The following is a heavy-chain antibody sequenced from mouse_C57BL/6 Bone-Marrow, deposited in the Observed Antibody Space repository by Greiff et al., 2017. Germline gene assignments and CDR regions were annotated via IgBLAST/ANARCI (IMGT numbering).Heavy chain of an antibody. CDR3: ARRGGSSGYVDY. V-gene: IGHV1-81*01. D-gene: IGHD3-2*02. CDR2: IYPRRGNT. CDR1: GYTFTSYG. J-gene: IGHJ2*01. Sequence: VQLQQSGAELARPGASVKLSCKASGYTFTSYGISWVKQRTGQGLEWIGEIYPRRGNTYYNEKFKGKATLTADKSSSTAYMELRSLTSEDSAVYFCARRGGSSGYVDYWGQGTTLTVSS.